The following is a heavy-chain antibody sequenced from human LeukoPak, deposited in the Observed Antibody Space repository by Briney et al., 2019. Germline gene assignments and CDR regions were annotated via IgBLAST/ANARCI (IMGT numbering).Heavy chain of an antibody. Sequence: GASLKVSCKAAGYTFTRYFMLWVGQAPGQALAWMGVINPTGRSTRYVQNFQCRVTMTRDTSTSTVYMELSSLRSEDTAVYYCASPVGYCSGGSCPGSSYYYYGMDVWGQGTTVTVSS. D-gene: IGHD2-15*01. CDR2: INPTGRST. J-gene: IGHJ6*02. V-gene: IGHV1-46*01. CDR3: ASPVGYCSGGSCPGSSYYYYGMDV. CDR1: GYTFTRYF.